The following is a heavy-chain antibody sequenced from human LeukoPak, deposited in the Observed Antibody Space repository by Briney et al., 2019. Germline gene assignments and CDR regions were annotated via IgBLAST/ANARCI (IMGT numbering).Heavy chain of an antibody. CDR3: ARTTPTGFWSGYPKWFDP. J-gene: IGHJ5*02. CDR2: IYYNGGT. D-gene: IGHD3-3*01. V-gene: IGHV4-59*01. CDR1: GGSISSYY. Sequence: SETLSLTCTVSGGSISSYYWSWIRQPPGKGLEWIGYIYYNGGTNYNPSLKSRVTISVGTSKNQFSLKPSSVTAADTAVYYCARTTPTGFWSGYPKWFDPWGQGTLVTVSS.